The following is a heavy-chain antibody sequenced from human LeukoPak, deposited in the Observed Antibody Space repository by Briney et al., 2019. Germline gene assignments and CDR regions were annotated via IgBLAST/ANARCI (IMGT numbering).Heavy chain of an antibody. CDR2: ISWDGGST. J-gene: IGHJ2*01. CDR1: GFTFDDYT. CDR3: AKARSIGNSHWYFDL. D-gene: IGHD4-23*01. V-gene: IGHV3-43*01. Sequence: GGSLRLSCAASGFTFDDYTMHWVRQAPGKGLEWVSLISWDGGSTYYADSVKGRFTISRDNSKNSLYLQMNSLRTEDTALYYCAKARSIGNSHWYFDLWGRGTLVTVSS.